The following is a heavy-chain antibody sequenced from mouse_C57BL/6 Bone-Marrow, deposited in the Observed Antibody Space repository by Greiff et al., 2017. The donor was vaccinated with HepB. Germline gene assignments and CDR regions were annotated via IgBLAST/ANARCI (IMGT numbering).Heavy chain of an antibody. Sequence: QVQLQQSGAELVRPGTSVKVSCKASGYAFTNYLIEWVKQRPGQGLEWIGVINPGSGGTNYNEKFKGKATLTADKSSSTAYMQLSSLASEDSAVYCCARGGDYSNVDYWGEGTTLTVSS. D-gene: IGHD2-5*01. V-gene: IGHV1-54*01. CDR3: ARGGDYSNVDY. J-gene: IGHJ2*01. CDR1: GYAFTNYL. CDR2: INPGSGGT.